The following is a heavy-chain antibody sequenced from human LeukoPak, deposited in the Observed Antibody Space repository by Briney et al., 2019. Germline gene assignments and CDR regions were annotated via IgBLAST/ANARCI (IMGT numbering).Heavy chain of an antibody. CDR3: ARTTYCGGECSRFCEH. CDR1: GFTLNSYS. J-gene: IGHJ4*02. CDR2: ISSSSSSYI. D-gene: IGHD2-21*01. Sequence: PGGALRLSRAASGFTLNSYSMNWVRQAPATGLEWVSSISSSSSSYIYYAEPVKGRFTHSIDNANNSLYLQLNNLSADDTDVYYCARTTYCGGECSRFCEHWRQGPLVSVS. V-gene: IGHV3-21*01.